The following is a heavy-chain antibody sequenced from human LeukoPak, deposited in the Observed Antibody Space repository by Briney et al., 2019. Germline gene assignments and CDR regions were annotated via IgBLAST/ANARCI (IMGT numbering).Heavy chain of an antibody. Sequence: PSETLSLTCTVSGGSISSGSYYWSWIRQPAGKGLEWIGRIYTSGSTNYNPSLKSRVTISVDTSKNQFSLKLSSVTAADTAVYYCARDRGGRLAGYYYYMDVWGKGTTVTVSS. CDR3: ARDRGGRLAGYYYYMDV. V-gene: IGHV4-61*02. CDR2: IYTSGST. D-gene: IGHD6-25*01. J-gene: IGHJ6*03. CDR1: GGSISSGSYY.